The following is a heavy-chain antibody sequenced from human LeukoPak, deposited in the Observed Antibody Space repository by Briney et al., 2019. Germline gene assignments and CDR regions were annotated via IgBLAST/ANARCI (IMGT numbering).Heavy chain of an antibody. Sequence: KSSETLSLTCAVYGGSFSGYYWSWIPQPPGKGLEWIVEINHSGSTNYNPSLKSRGSRSVDTSKTQFSLKMSSVTAADTAVYYCAQRKDYCGSGSYQYYMDVWGKGTTVTISS. D-gene: IGHD3-10*01. CDR1: GGSFSGYY. V-gene: IGHV4-34*01. CDR2: INHSGST. CDR3: AQRKDYCGSGSYQYYMDV. J-gene: IGHJ6*03.